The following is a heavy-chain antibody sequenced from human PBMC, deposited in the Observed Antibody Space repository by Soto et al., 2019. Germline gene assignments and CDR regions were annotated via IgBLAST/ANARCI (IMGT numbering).Heavy chain of an antibody. CDR3: AQMVDTAMDYYYYYGMDV. D-gene: IGHD5-18*01. V-gene: IGHV2-5*01. CDR2: IYWNDDK. CDR1: GFSLSTSGVG. Sequence: SGPTLVNPTQTLTLTCTFSGFSLSTSGVGVGWIRQPPGKALEWLALIYWNDDKRYSPSLKSRLTITKDTSKNQVVLTMTNMDPVDTATYYCAQMVDTAMDYYYYYGMDVWGQGTTVTVYS. J-gene: IGHJ6*02.